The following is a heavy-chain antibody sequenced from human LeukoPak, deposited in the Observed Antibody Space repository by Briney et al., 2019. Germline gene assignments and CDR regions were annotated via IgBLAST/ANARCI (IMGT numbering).Heavy chain of an antibody. CDR3: ARAQYSSGWYADY. J-gene: IGHJ4*02. V-gene: IGHV4-34*01. CDR2: INHSGST. D-gene: IGHD6-19*01. Sequence: SETLSLTCAVYGGSFSGYYWSWIRQPPGKGLEWIGEINHSGSTNYNPSLKSRVTISVDTSKNQFSLKLSSVTAADTAAYYCARAQYSSGWYADYWGQGTLVTVSS. CDR1: GGSFSGYY.